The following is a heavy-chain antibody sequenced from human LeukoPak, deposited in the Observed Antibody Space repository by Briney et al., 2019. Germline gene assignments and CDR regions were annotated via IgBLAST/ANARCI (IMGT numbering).Heavy chain of an antibody. CDR3: ARGNTIFGVVIPPDY. D-gene: IGHD3-3*01. CDR2: MDPNRGNT. CDR1: GYTFTSYD. Sequence: ASVKVSCKASGYTFTSYDINWVRQATGQGLEWMGWMDPNRGNTGYAQKFQGRVTITWNTTISTPYMELSSLRCEDTAVYYCARGNTIFGVVIPPDYWGQGTLVSVSS. V-gene: IGHV1-8*03. J-gene: IGHJ4*02.